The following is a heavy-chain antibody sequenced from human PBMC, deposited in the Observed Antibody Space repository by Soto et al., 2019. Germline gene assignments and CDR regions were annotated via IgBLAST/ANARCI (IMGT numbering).Heavy chain of an antibody. CDR1: GGSISSYD. CDR2: IYYSGST. Sequence: NPSETLSLTCTVSGGSISSYDWSWIRQHPGKGLEWIGYIYYSGSTNYNPSLKSRVTISVDTSKNQFSLKLSSVTAADTAVYYCTGAVGGRYPPFDYWGQGPRVTVSS. V-gene: IGHV4-59*12. D-gene: IGHD3-16*02. J-gene: IGHJ4*02. CDR3: TGAVGGRYPPFDY.